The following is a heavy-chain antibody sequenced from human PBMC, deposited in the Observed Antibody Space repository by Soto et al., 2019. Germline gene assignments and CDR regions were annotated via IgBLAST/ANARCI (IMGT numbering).Heavy chain of an antibody. Sequence: GASVKVSCKASGGTFSSYTISWVRQAPGQGLEWMGRIIPILGIANYAQKFQGRVTITADKSTSTAYMELSSLRSEDTAVYYCAREYSSGWDTAVCFQHWGQGTLVTV. J-gene: IGHJ1*01. CDR3: AREYSSGWDTAVCFQH. D-gene: IGHD6-19*01. CDR2: IIPILGIA. V-gene: IGHV1-69*04. CDR1: GGTFSSYT.